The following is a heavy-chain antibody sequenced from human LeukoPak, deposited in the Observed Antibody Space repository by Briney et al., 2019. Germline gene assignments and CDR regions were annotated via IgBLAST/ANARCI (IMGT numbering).Heavy chain of an antibody. Sequence: QPGGSLRLSCAASGFTFDVSAMNWVRQAPGKGLEWVSASGNAGDTYYADSVKGRFTISRDNSKKMLFLQMTSLRAEDTAVYCCAKKAPGNYSYDYWGQGTLVTVSP. CDR3: AKKAPGNYSYDY. CDR2: SGNAGDT. D-gene: IGHD6-13*01. CDR1: GFTFDVSA. V-gene: IGHV3-23*01. J-gene: IGHJ4*02.